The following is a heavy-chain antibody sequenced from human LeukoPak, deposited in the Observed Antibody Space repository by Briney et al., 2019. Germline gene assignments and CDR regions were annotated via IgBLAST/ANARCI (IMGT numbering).Heavy chain of an antibody. D-gene: IGHD6-19*01. V-gene: IGHV1-2*02. CDR1: GYTFSDYY. CDR2: IIPNSGGT. CDR3: ASFGGQWLEAGDY. Sequence: ASVKVSCKASGYTFSDYYLHWVRQAPGQGLEWMGWIIPNSGGTNYAQKFQGRVTMTRDTSISTAYMELSRLRSDDTAVYYCASFGGQWLEAGDYWGQGTLVTVSS. J-gene: IGHJ4*02.